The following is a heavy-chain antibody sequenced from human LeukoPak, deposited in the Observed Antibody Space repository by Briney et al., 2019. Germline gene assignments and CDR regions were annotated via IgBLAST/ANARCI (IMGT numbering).Heavy chain of an antibody. CDR2: IWHDGSHK. CDR3: ARESFGSGSYPDF. Sequence: PGRSLRLSCAASGFAFNTYAMHWVRQAPGQGLEWVALIWHDGSHKFYSHSVRGQFTISRDNSKNTVSLQMNNLRPEDTAVYYCARESFGSGSYPDFWGQGTLVTVSS. D-gene: IGHD3-10*01. J-gene: IGHJ4*02. CDR1: GFAFNTYA. V-gene: IGHV3-33*01.